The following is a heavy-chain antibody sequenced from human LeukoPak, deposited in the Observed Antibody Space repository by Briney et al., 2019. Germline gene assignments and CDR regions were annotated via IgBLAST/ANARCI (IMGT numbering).Heavy chain of an antibody. CDR3: AELGITMIGGV. D-gene: IGHD3-10*02. CDR2: ISSSSSFI. J-gene: IGHJ6*04. Sequence: PGGSLRLSCAASGFTFSDYSMTWVRQAPGKGLEWLSYISSSSSFIYYADSVKGRFTISRDSAKNSLYLQMNSLRAEDTAVYYCAELGITMIGGVWGKGTTVTISS. V-gene: IGHV3-21*05. CDR1: GFTFSDYS.